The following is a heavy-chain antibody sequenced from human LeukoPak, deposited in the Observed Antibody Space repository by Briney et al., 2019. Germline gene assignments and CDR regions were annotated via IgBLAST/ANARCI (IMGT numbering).Heavy chain of an antibody. Sequence: PSETLSPTCAVSGVSFDDYYWAWVRQTPGKGLEWIGEINHSGYTNDNPSLKSRVTLSIDTSRKQFSLNMRSVTVADAGIYFCTRKTTGHDYWGQGTLVTVSS. V-gene: IGHV4-34*01. CDR3: TRKTTGHDY. D-gene: IGHD4-17*01. CDR1: GVSFDDYY. CDR2: INHSGYT. J-gene: IGHJ4*02.